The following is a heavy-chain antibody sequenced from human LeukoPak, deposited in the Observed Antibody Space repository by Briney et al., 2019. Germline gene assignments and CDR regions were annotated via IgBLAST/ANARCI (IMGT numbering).Heavy chain of an antibody. V-gene: IGHV3-30-3*01. CDR3: ARDEPTSIDPEWLLAY. D-gene: IGHD3-3*01. Sequence: GGSLRLSCAASGFTFSSYAMHWVRQAPGKGLEWVGVISNKGSNKYKAYSVHGRFTISSDRYKNTLYMQIKSLRAENTAVYYCARDEPTSIDPEWLLAYWGQGTLVTVSS. CDR1: GFTFSSYA. J-gene: IGHJ4*02. CDR2: ISNKGSNK.